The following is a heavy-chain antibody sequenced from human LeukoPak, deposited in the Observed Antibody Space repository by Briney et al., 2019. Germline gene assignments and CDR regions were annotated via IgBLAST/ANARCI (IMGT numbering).Heavy chain of an antibody. J-gene: IGHJ6*03. CDR3: ARDFSSSSTVYYYYYMDV. CDR1: GSSISSYY. Sequence: PSETLSLTCIVSGSSISSYYWSWIRQPAGKGLEWIGRIYTTGSTNYNPSLKSRVTMSVDTSKNRFSLKLSSVTAADTAIYYCARDFSSSSTVYYYYYMDVWGKGTTVTVSS. V-gene: IGHV4-4*07. CDR2: IYTTGST. D-gene: IGHD6-6*01.